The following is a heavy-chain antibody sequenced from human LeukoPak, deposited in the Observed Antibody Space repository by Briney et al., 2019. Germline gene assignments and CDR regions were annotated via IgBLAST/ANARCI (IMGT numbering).Heavy chain of an antibody. CDR2: ISGSGGST. V-gene: IGHV3-23*01. J-gene: IGHJ4*02. D-gene: IGHD5-18*01. CDR3: ARAAGYSYSYYFDY. Sequence: AGGSLRLSCAASGFTVSSNHMSWVRQAPGKGLEWVSAISGSGGSTYYADSVKGRFTVSRDNSKNTLYLQMNSLRAEDTAVYYCARAAGYSYSYYFDYWGQGTLVTVSS. CDR1: GFTVSSNH.